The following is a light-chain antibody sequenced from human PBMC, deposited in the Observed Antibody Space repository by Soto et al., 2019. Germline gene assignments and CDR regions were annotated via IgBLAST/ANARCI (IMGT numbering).Light chain of an antibody. J-gene: IGKJ5*01. CDR1: QSIGNY. CDR2: AAS. V-gene: IGKV1-39*01. Sequence: DIQMTQSPSSLSASVGDRVTITCRSSQSIGNYLNWYQQKPGKAPNLLIYAASSLQSGVPSRFSGTGSGTDFTLTISSVQPEDFAIYYCQQSHRTPQITCGQGTRLEI. CDR3: QQSHRTPQIT.